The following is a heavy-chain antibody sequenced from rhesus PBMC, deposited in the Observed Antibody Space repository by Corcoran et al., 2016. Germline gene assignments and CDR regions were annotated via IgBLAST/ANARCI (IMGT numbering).Heavy chain of an antibody. J-gene: IGHJ6*01. CDR1: GFTVSAYY. CDR2: IRNKANGGTT. Sequence: EVRLVESGGGLVQPGGSLRLSCAASGFTVSAYYMTWVRQAPGKGPEWVGFIRNKANGGTTEYAASVKGRFTMSRDDSESIVSLQMNSLKTDDTAVYYCIRGAWVTAVTTSHCGLDSWGQGVVVTVSS. CDR3: IRGAWVTAVTTSHCGLDS. D-gene: IGHD6-43*01. V-gene: IGHV3-116*02.